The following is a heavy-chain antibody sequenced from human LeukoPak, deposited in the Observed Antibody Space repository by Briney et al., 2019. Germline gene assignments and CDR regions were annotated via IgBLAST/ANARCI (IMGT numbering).Heavy chain of an antibody. CDR2: ISSSSSYI. J-gene: IGHJ5*02. CDR3: ARGYSSSWYFNWFDP. Sequence: GGSLRLSCAASGFTFSSYNMNWVRQAPGKGLEWVSSISSSSSYIYYADSLKGRFTISRDNAKNSLYLQMNSLRAEDTAVYYCARGYSSSWYFNWFDPWGQGTLVTVSS. V-gene: IGHV3-21*04. D-gene: IGHD6-13*01. CDR1: GFTFSSYN.